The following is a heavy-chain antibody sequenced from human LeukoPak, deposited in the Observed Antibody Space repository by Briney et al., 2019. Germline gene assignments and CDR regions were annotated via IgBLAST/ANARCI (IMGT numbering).Heavy chain of an antibody. V-gene: IGHV1-2*04. D-gene: IGHD3-10*01. CDR2: INPNSGGT. Sequence: ASVKVSCKASGYTFTGYYMHWVRQAPGQGLEWMGWINPNSGGTNYAQKFQGWVTMTRDTSISTAYMELSRLRSDDTAVYYCARGRRMKAMVRGVITDYYGTDVWGKGTTVTVSS. CDR3: ARGRRMKAMVRGVITDYYGTDV. CDR1: GYTFTGYY. J-gene: IGHJ6*04.